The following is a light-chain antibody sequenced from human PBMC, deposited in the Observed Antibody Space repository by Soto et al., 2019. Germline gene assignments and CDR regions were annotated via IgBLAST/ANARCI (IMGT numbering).Light chain of an antibody. CDR2: EVS. CDR1: RSDVGGYNY. J-gene: IGLJ3*02. Sequence: QSVLTQPPSASGSPGQSVTISCTGTRSDVGGYNYVSWYQQHPGKAPKLMISEVSKRPSGVPDRFSGSKSGNTASLTVSGLQTEDEADYYCSSYAGSNNWVFGGGTKVTVL. CDR3: SSYAGSNNWV. V-gene: IGLV2-8*01.